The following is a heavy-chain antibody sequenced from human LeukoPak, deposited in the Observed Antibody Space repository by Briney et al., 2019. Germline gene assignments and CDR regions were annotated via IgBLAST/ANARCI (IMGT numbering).Heavy chain of an antibody. V-gene: IGHV3-30*04. Sequence: GGSLRLSCAASGFTFSDYAMHWVRLTPGKGLEWVAVISFDGNNKIYADSVKGRFTISRDNSRNTLYLQMNSLRAEDTAVYSCTRGPRPLRYCSGGSCPSYYSGMDVWGQGTTVTVSS. CDR1: GFTFSDYA. J-gene: IGHJ6*02. CDR2: ISFDGNNK. CDR3: TRGPRPLRYCSGGSCPSYYSGMDV. D-gene: IGHD2-15*01.